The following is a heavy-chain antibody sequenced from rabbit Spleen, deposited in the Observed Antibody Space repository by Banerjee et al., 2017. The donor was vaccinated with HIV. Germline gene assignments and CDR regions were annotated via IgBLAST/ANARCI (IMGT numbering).Heavy chain of an antibody. Sequence: QSLEESGGDLVKPGASLTLTCTASGFSFSTRYYMSWVRQAPGKGLEWIGCIDAGSSGFTYFATWAKGRFAISKTSSTTVTLQMTRLTAADTATYFCARDSGSSFSSYGMDLWGQGTLVTVS. J-gene: IGHJ6*01. D-gene: IGHD8-1*01. CDR3: ARDSGSSFSSYGMDL. V-gene: IGHV1S40*01. CDR1: GFSFSTRYY. CDR2: IDAGSSGFT.